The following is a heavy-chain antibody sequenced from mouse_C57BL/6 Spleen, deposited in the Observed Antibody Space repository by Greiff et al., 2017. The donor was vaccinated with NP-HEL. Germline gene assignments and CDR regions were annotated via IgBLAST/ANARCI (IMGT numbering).Heavy chain of an antibody. CDR2: IDPENGDT. CDR1: GFNIKDDY. J-gene: IGHJ3*01. Sequence: EVQLQQSGAELVRPGASVKLSCTASGFNIKDDYMHWVKQRPEQGLEWIGWIDPENGDTEYASKFQGKATITADTSSNTAYLQLSSLTSEDTAVYYCTTRMVTTRFAYWGQGTLVTVSA. D-gene: IGHD2-2*01. CDR3: TTRMVTTRFAY. V-gene: IGHV14-4*01.